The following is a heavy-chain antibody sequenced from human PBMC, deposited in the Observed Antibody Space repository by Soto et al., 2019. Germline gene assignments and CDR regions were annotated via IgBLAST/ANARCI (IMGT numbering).Heavy chain of an antibody. D-gene: IGHD2-8*01. Sequence: QVQLQESGPGLVKPSGTLSLTCAVSSGSIDTTNWWSWVRQPPGKGLEWIGEIFHSGNTYYNPSLASRVTISVDTSKNQFSLNPRSVTAADTAVYYCARRTWGMDVWGQGTTVTVSS. CDR3: ARRTWGMDV. V-gene: IGHV4-4*02. CDR2: IFHSGNT. CDR1: SGSIDTTNW. J-gene: IGHJ6*02.